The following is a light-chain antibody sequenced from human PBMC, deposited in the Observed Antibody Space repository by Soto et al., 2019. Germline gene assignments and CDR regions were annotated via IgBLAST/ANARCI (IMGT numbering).Light chain of an antibody. CDR2: GAS. CDR3: QHYDSWPPL. V-gene: IGKV3-15*01. J-gene: IGKJ3*01. Sequence: EIVMTQSPATLSVSPGERVTLSCRASQSVRDNLAWYQQKPGQAPRLLIYGASIRDTGIHARFSGSGSGTEFTLTISSLQSEDFAVYYCQHYDSWPPLFGPGTKVDIK. CDR1: QSVRDN.